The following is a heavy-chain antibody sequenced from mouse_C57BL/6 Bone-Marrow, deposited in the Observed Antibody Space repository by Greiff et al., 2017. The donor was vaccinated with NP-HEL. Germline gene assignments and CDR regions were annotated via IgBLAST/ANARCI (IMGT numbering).Heavy chain of an antibody. CDR2: IDPENGDT. CDR3: TTPTTVFDY. D-gene: IGHD1-1*01. V-gene: IGHV14-4*01. CDR1: GFNIKDAY. Sequence: VQLQQSGAELVRPGASVKLSCTASGFNIKDAYMHWVKQRPEQGLEWTGWIDPENGDTEYASKFQGKATITADTSSNTAYLQLSSLTSEDTAVYYCTTPTTVFDYWGQGTTRTVSS. J-gene: IGHJ2*01.